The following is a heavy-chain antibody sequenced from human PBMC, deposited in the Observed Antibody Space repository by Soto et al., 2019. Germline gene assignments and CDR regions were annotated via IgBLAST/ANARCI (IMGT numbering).Heavy chain of an antibody. Sequence: EVQLLESGGGLVQPGGSLRLSCAASGFTFSSYAMSWVRQAPGKGLEWVSAISGSGGSTYYADSVKGRFTISRDNSKNTLYLQMTSLRAADTAVYYCANLAPFYGSGSPFDYWGQGTLVTVSS. D-gene: IGHD3-10*01. CDR3: ANLAPFYGSGSPFDY. J-gene: IGHJ4*02. CDR2: ISGSGGST. CDR1: GFTFSSYA. V-gene: IGHV3-23*01.